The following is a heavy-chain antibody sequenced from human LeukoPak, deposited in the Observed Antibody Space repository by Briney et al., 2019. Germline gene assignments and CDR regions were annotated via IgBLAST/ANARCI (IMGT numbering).Heavy chain of an antibody. CDR2: IGTAGDT. CDR1: GFTFSRYD. CDR3: ARDRGYSYGFDY. D-gene: IGHD5-18*01. Sequence: QAGGSLRLSCAASGFTFSRYDMHWVRQATGKGLEWVSAIGTAGDTYYPGSVKGRFTISRENAKNSLYLQMNSLRAEDTAVYYCARDRGYSYGFDYWGQGTLVTVSS. J-gene: IGHJ4*02. V-gene: IGHV3-13*01.